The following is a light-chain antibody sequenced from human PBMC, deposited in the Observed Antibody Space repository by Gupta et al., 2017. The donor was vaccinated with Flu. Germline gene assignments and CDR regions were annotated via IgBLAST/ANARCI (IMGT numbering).Light chain of an antibody. CDR1: QTVTSK. Sequence: EIVMTQSPATLSVSLGDSATLSCRASQTVTSKLAWYQQKPGQAPSLLISDASTRATGIPARFSGSGSGTEFSLTISSLQSEDFAVYYCQQDNNWPFTFGQGTKLEI. CDR3: QQDNNWPFT. V-gene: IGKV3-15*01. CDR2: DAS. J-gene: IGKJ2*01.